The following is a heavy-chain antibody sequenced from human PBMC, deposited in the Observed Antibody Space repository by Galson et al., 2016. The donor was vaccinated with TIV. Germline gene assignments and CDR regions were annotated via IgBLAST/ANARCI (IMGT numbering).Heavy chain of an antibody. J-gene: IGHJ4*02. Sequence: SVKVSCKASGYIFRNYAMNWMRQAPGQGFEWMGWINTDTGHPTYAQGFPGRLVFSLDTSVNTAYLEITSLRTEDTAVYYCAREKAGPGYWGQGTLITVSS. V-gene: IGHV7-4-1*02. CDR1: GYIFRNYA. CDR2: INTDTGHP. D-gene: IGHD6-19*01. CDR3: AREKAGPGY.